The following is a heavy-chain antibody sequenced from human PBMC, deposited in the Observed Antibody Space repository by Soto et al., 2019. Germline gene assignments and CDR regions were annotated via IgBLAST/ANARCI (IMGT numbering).Heavy chain of an antibody. CDR3: ARDGVGAPCCGFDY. Sequence: QVQLVQSGAEVRKPGASVKVSCKASGYTFTSYGFSWVRQAPGQGLEWMGWISAYNGNTKYAQKLQGRVTMTTDTSTSTAYMGLRSLRSDDSAVYYCARDGVGAPCCGFDYWGQGALVTVSS. CDR2: ISAYNGNT. D-gene: IGHD1-26*01. V-gene: IGHV1-18*01. CDR1: GYTFTSYG. J-gene: IGHJ4*02.